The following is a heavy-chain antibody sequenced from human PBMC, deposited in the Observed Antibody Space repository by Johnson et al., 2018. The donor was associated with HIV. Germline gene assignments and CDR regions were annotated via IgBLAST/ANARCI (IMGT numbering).Heavy chain of an antibody. Sequence: MQLVESGGGVVQPGGSLRLSCAASGFTFSSYWMSWVRQAPGKGLEWVANIKQDGSEKYYVDSVKGRFTISRDNAKNSLYLQMDSLRPGDSAVYYCARDGVYSSPHDAFDIWGQGTMVTVSP. CDR1: GFTFSSYW. CDR3: ARDGVYSSPHDAFDI. J-gene: IGHJ3*02. V-gene: IGHV3-7*05. CDR2: IKQDGSEK. D-gene: IGHD6-13*01.